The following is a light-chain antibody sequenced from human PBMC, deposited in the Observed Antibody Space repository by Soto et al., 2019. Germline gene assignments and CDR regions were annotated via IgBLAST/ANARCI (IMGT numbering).Light chain of an antibody. CDR2: EVT. CDR1: SRDVGRYNL. Sequence: QSVLTQPASVSGSPGQSITISCTGTSRDVGRYNLVSWYQQHPGKAPKLMIDEVTKRPSGVSHRFSGSKSGTTASLTISGLQAEDEADYYCGSYAGIYVFGIGTKLPVL. CDR3: GSYAGIYV. J-gene: IGLJ1*01. V-gene: IGLV2-23*02.